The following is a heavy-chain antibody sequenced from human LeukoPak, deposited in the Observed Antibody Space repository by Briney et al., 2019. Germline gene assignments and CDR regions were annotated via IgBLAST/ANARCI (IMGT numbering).Heavy chain of an antibody. CDR3: AKGTLPRGYRYGYDIYYFDY. Sequence: PGGSLRLSCASSLFTFSNYAMRWVRQAPCKGLEGVSGISGSGGSTYYADSVKGRFTISRDNSKHTLYLQMNSLRAEDTAVYYCAKGTLPRGYRYGYDIYYFDYWGQGTLVTVSS. V-gene: IGHV3-23*01. J-gene: IGHJ4*02. D-gene: IGHD5-18*01. CDR1: LFTFSNYA. CDR2: ISGSGGST.